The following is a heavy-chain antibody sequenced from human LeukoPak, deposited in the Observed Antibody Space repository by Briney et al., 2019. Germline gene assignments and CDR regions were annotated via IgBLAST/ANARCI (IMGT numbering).Heavy chain of an antibody. V-gene: IGHV4-34*01. Sequence: PSETLSLTCGVSGVSFSGYYWTWIRQPPGKGLEWIGEIKHGGSTNYNPSLKSRGTISLGTSKNPVSLILSSVTAADTAVYYGARVLRNIRVGAVGMVAKYSYYMDVWGRGTTVTVSS. J-gene: IGHJ6*03. D-gene: IGHD6-13*01. CDR3: ARVLRNIRVGAVGMVAKYSYYMDV. CDR2: IKHGGST. CDR1: GVSFSGYY.